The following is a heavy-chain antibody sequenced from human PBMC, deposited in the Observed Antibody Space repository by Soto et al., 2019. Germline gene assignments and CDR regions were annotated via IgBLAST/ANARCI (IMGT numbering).Heavy chain of an antibody. CDR3: ARAKRVGLVASNWFDP. CDR2: IYYSGST. D-gene: IGHD5-12*01. V-gene: IGHV4-31*03. Sequence: SETLSLTCTVSGGSISSGGYYWSWIRQHPGKGLEWIGYIYYSGSTYYNPSLKSRVTISVDTSKNQFSLKLSSVTAADTAVYYCARAKRVGLVASNWFDPWGQGTLVTVSS. J-gene: IGHJ5*02. CDR1: GGSISSGGYY.